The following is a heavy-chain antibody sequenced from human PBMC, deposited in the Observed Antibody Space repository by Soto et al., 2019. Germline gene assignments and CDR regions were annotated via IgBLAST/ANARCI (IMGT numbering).Heavy chain of an antibody. V-gene: IGHV3-23*01. J-gene: IGHJ4*02. Sequence: GGSLRLSCTPSGFTFGNFAMSWVRQAPGKGLEWVSSISAGGATTYYADSVKGRVTMSRDNSKNTLSLQMISLRAEDSAVYYCAKDRGGTGWPFDHWGQGTLVTVSS. CDR1: GFTFGNFA. CDR3: AKDRGGTGWPFDH. D-gene: IGHD6-19*01. CDR2: ISAGGATT.